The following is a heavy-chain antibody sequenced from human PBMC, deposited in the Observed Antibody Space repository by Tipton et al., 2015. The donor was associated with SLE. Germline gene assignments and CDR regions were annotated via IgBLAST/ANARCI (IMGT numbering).Heavy chain of an antibody. CDR1: GGSISNYY. V-gene: IGHV4-59*08. CDR2: IHTSGST. J-gene: IGHJ4*02. Sequence: GLVKPSETLSLTCTVSGGSISNYYWNWIRQPPGKGLEWIGHIHTSGSTKYNLSLKRRVTISVDTSKNQVSLRLSSVTAADTAVYYCARHAGDYAYFDSWGQGTLVTVSS. CDR3: ARHAGDYAYFDS. D-gene: IGHD4-17*01.